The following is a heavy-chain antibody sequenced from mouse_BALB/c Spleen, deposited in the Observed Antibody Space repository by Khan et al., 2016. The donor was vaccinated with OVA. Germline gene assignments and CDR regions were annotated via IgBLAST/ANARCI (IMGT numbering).Heavy chain of an antibody. J-gene: IGHJ3*01. CDR1: GDSITSGY. D-gene: IGHD2-14*01. V-gene: IGHV3-8*02. CDR3: ARSTDRYAFAY. Sequence: VKLLESGPSLVKPSQTLSLTCSVTGDSITSGYWSWIRKFPGNKLEYMGYMIYSGNTYYNPSLKSRNSITRHTSKNQNYLQLNSVTTEHTATYYCARSTDRYAFAYWGQGTLVTVSA. CDR2: MIYSGNT.